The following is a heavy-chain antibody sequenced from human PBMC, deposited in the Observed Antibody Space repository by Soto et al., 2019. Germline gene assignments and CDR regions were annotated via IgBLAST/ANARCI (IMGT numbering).Heavy chain of an antibody. V-gene: IGHV3-53*01. Sequence: GGPLRLSGAASGFSIRSSHMSWVRKAPGKGLEWVAVIFIDGTTHYGVSVKGRFTISRDSARNTLYLQMNGLRVDDTAVYYCARVGPYDSGSYMFRYDYFDYWGQGTLVTVSS. CDR2: IFIDGTT. J-gene: IGHJ4*02. CDR3: ARVGPYDSGSYMFRYDYFDY. CDR1: GFSIRSSH. D-gene: IGHD3-10*01.